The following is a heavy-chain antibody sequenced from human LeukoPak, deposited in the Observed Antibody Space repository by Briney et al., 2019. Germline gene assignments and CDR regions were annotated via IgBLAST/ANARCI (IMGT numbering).Heavy chain of an antibody. V-gene: IGHV4-59*08. CDR1: GGSISSYY. D-gene: IGHD3-22*01. J-gene: IGHJ4*02. CDR3: ARHGYYYDSGGYYPFDY. CDR2: IYYSGST. Sequence: SETLSLTCTVSGGSISSYYWSWIRQPPGKGLEWIGYIYYSGSTNYNPSLKSRVTISVDTSKNQFSLKLSSVTAADTAVYYCARHGYYYDSGGYYPFDYWGQGTLVTVSS.